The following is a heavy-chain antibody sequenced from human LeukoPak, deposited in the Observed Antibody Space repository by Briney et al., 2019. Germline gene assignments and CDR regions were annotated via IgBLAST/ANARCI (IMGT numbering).Heavy chain of an antibody. V-gene: IGHV3-7*01. CDR1: GFTFSSYW. CDR3: ARIRVYSLYFFDH. J-gene: IGHJ4*02. Sequence: GGSLRLSCASSGFTFSSYWMSWVRQVPGKGLEWVANIKLDGGGKFYVDSVKGRFAISRDNAKDSLYLQMNSLRAEDTAVYYCARIRVYSLYFFDHWGQGTLVTVSS. D-gene: IGHD5-12*01. CDR2: IKLDGGGK.